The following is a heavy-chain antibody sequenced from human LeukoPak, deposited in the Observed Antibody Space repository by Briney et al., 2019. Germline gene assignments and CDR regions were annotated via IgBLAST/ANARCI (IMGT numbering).Heavy chain of an antibody. CDR2: IYYSGNT. J-gene: IGHJ5*02. Sequence: SETLSLTCTVSGGSITSGSFHWGWIRQPPGKGLEWIASIYYSGNTYYNPSLRSRVTISVDISRNQFSLRLSSVTAADTAVYFCARDPAVVRGVDPWGQGILVTVSS. CDR1: GGSITSGSFH. V-gene: IGHV4-39*07. CDR3: ARDPAVVRGVDP. D-gene: IGHD3-10*01.